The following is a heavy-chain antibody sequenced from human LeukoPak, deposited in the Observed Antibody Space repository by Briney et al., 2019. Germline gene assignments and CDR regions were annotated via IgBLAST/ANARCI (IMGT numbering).Heavy chain of an antibody. Sequence: SETLSLTCTVSGCSISSGGYYWSWIRQHPGKGLEWIPYIYYSGSTYYNPSLKSRVTISVDTSKNQFSLKLSSVTAADTAVYYCARCSGYDVTDRAFDYWGQGTLVTVSS. V-gene: IGHV4-31*03. J-gene: IGHJ4*02. CDR3: ARCSGYDVTDRAFDY. CDR2: IYYSGST. D-gene: IGHD5-12*01. CDR1: GCSISSGGYY.